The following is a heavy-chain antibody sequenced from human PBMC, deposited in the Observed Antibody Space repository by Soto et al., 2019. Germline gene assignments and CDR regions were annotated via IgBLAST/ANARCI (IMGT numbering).Heavy chain of an antibody. Sequence: SETLSLTCTVSGGSISSSSYYWGWIRQPPGKGLEWIGSIYYSGSTYYNPSLKSRVTISVDTSKNQFSLKLSSVTAADTAVYYCARQGLHSSSWHRYYYYGMDVWGQGTTVTVS. V-gene: IGHV4-39*01. D-gene: IGHD6-13*01. J-gene: IGHJ6*02. CDR3: ARQGLHSSSWHRYYYYGMDV. CDR1: GGSISSSSYY. CDR2: IYYSGST.